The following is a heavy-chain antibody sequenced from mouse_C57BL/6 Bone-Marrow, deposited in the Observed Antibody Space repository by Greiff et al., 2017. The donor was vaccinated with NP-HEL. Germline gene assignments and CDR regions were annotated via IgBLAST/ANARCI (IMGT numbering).Heavy chain of an antibody. CDR1: GFSLSTFGMG. J-gene: IGHJ4*01. D-gene: IGHD2-1*01. CDR3: ARIGYLLWYPRAMDY. Sequence: QVQLKESGPGILQPSQTLSLTCSFSGFSLSTFGMGVGWIRQPSGKGLEWLAHIWWDDDTYYNPALKGRLPISKATSTNQVFLKIANVDTADPATYYCARIGYLLWYPRAMDYWGQGTSVTVSS. V-gene: IGHV8-8*01. CDR2: IWWDDDT.